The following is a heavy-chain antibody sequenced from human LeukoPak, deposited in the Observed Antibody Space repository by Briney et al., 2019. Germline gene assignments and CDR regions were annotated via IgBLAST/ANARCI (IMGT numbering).Heavy chain of an antibody. V-gene: IGHV4-4*02. CDR3: ARSEDDYRDYGAVDY. D-gene: IGHD4-17*01. CDR2: IYHSGST. J-gene: IGHJ4*02. CDR1: GGSISSINW. Sequence: SETLSLTCAVSGGSISSINWWSWVRQPPGKGLEWIGEIYHSGSTNYNPSLKSRVTISVDKSKNQFSLKLSSVTAADTAVYYCARSEDDYRDYGAVDYWGQASLVTVSS.